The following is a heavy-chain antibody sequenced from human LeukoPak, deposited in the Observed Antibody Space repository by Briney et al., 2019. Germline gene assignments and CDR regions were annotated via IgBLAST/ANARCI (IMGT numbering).Heavy chain of an antibody. CDR2: IKSKSDGRTT. CDR3: TTPGFGELLARYYRDV. J-gene: IGHJ6*03. Sequence: GGSLRLSCAASGFTFSNAWMSWVRQAPGKGLEWVGRIKSKSDGRTTDYAAPVKGRFTILSDDSKNMPYLQMYSLKTEDTAVYYCTTPGFGELLARYYRDVWGKRTAVTISS. D-gene: IGHD3-10*01. V-gene: IGHV3-15*01. CDR1: GFTFSNAW.